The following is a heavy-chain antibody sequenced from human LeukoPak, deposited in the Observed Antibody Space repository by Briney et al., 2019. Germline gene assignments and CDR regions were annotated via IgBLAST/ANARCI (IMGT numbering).Heavy chain of an antibody. CDR1: GFTFSTLS. V-gene: IGHV3-21*01. D-gene: IGHD2-2*01. CDR3: GRAATGYCSSAGCHWDS. J-gene: IGHJ4*02. Sequence: GGSLRLSCAASGFTFSTLSMYWVRQAPGKGLEWVSSISASSNFIHYAEFVRGRFTISRDNAKNSLYLQMNRLGAQDTAVYYCGRAATGYCSSAGCHWDSWGRGTLVSVS. CDR2: ISASSNFI.